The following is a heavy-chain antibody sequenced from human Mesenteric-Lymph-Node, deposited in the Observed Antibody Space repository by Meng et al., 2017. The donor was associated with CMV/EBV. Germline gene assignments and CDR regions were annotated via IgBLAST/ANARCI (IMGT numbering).Heavy chain of an antibody. CDR1: GFTFSSYA. D-gene: IGHD3-10*01. V-gene: IGHV3-23*01. Sequence: GGSLRLSCAASGFTFSSYAMSWVRQAPGKGLEWVSAISGSGGSTYYADSVKGRFTISRDNSKNTLYLQMNSLRAEDTAVYYCAKVGGSGSYYTGGSAWYFDYWGQGTLVTVSS. J-gene: IGHJ4*02. CDR3: AKVGGSGSYYTGGSAWYFDY. CDR2: ISGSGGST.